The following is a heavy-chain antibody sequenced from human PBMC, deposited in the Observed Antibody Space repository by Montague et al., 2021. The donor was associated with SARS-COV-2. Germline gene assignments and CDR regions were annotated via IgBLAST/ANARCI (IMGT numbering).Heavy chain of an antibody. Sequence: SETLSLTCTVSGGSISSSSYYWGWIRQPPGKGLEWIGSIHYSGSTYYNPSLKSRVTISVHTSKKHFSLKLSSVTAADTAVYFCAAQSSGGYCSSSSCYVWFDPWGQGTLVTVSS. CDR3: AAQSSGGYCSSSSCYVWFDP. J-gene: IGHJ5*02. CDR1: GGSISSSSYY. V-gene: IGHV4-39*01. D-gene: IGHD2-2*01. CDR2: IHYSGST.